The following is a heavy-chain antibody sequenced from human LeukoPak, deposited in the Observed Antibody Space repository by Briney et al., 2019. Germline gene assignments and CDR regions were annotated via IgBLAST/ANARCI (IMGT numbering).Heavy chain of an antibody. D-gene: IGHD3-10*01. CDR2: IKYSVTT. CDR3: ARHEVKYGSGTYPLGT. CDR1: GGSISSYY. J-gene: IGHJ5*02. V-gene: IGHV4-59*08. Sequence: SETLSLACTLSGGSISSYYWSWIRQPPGKGLEWIGYIKYSVTTNYNPSLTSRVTISVDQSKNQFSLKLSSVTAADTAIYYCARHEVKYGSGTYPLGTWGQGTLVTVSS.